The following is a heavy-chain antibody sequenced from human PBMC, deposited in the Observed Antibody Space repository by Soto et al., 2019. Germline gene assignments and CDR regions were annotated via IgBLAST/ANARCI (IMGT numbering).Heavy chain of an antibody. J-gene: IGHJ4*02. Sequence: EVQLVESGGGLIQPGGSLRLSCAASGFTVSSNDMSWVRQAPGKGLEWVSLIYSSGNTYYADSVKGRFTISRDNSKNTLYLQMNSLRADDTAVYYCASRPLNTNSGYWGQGTQVTVSS. CDR2: IYSSGNT. D-gene: IGHD1-26*01. V-gene: IGHV3-53*01. CDR3: ASRPLNTNSGY. CDR1: GFTVSSND.